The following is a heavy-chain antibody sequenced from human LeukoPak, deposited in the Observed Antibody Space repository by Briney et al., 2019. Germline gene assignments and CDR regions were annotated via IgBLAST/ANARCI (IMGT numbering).Heavy chain of an antibody. CDR1: GYTFTSYD. J-gene: IGHJ6*02. Sequence: GASVKVSCKASGYTFTSYDINWVRQATGQGLEWMGWMNPNSGNTGYAQKFQGRVTMTRNTSISTAYMELSSLRSEDTAVYYCARGAYSNSVSEYYYYYGMDVWGQGTTVTVSS. V-gene: IGHV1-8*01. D-gene: IGHD4-11*01. CDR3: ARGAYSNSVSEYYYYYGMDV. CDR2: MNPNSGNT.